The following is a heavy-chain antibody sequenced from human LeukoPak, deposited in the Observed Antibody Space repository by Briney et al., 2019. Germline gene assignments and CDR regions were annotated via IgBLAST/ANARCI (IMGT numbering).Heavy chain of an antibody. CDR2: IKSQSDGGTT. J-gene: IGHJ4*02. CDR3: TSFGDVLRGF. Sequence: GGSLRLSRAASGFTFSKAWMSWVRQAPGKGLEWVGRIKSQSDGGTTDYAAPVKGRFTISRDDSKNTVSLQMNSLQTEDSGVYYCTSFGDVLRGFWGQGTLVTVSS. D-gene: IGHD3-10*01. V-gene: IGHV3-15*01. CDR1: GFTFSKAW.